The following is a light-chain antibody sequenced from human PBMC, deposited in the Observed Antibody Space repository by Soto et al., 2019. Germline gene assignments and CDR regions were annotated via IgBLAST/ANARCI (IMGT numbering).Light chain of an antibody. CDR1: QSVSRS. CDR3: QHRANWPLT. Sequence: EIVLTQSPATLSLSPGERATLSCRASQSVSRSFAWYQQKPVQAPRLLIYDTSNRATGIPARFSGSGSGTDFTLTISSLEPEDFAVYYCQHRANWPLTFGGGTKVDIK. J-gene: IGKJ4*01. V-gene: IGKV3-11*01. CDR2: DTS.